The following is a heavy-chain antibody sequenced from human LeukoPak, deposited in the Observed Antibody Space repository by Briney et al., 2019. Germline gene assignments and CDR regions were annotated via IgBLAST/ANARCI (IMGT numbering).Heavy chain of an antibody. D-gene: IGHD6-6*01. CDR2: IYPGDSDT. J-gene: IGHJ5*02. CDR1: GYSFTSYW. Sequence: GESLKISCKGSGYSFTSYWIGWVRQMPGKGLEWMGIIYPGDSDTRYSPSLQGQVTISADKSISTAYLQWSSLKASDTAMYYCARTYDSHSSSSRPYNWFDPWGQGTLVTVSS. CDR3: ARTYDSHSSSSRPYNWFDP. V-gene: IGHV5-51*01.